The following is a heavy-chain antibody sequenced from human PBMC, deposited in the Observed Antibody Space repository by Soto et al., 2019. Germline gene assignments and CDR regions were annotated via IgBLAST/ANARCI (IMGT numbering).Heavy chain of an antibody. D-gene: IGHD6-25*01. CDR2: INSDGSGK. CDR1: GFTFCSYW. CDR3: AREKRANGYFDY. V-gene: IGHV3-74*01. Sequence: GGSLRLCCAASGFTFCSYWMHWVRQAPGKGLVWVSRINSDGSGKSYADSVNGRFTISRDNAKNSLFLQVNSLRAEDTAVYYCAREKRANGYFDYWGQGTLVTVSS. J-gene: IGHJ4*02.